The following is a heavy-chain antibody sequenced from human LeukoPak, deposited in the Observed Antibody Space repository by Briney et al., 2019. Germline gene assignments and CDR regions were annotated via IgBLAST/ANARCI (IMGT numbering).Heavy chain of an antibody. Sequence: SETLSLTCTVSGGSISSGGYYWSWIRQHPGKGLEWIGYIYYSGSTYYNPSLKSRVTISVDTSKNQFSLKLSSVTAADTAVYYCASLRRQTNAFDIWGQGTMVTVSS. CDR2: IYYSGST. V-gene: IGHV4-31*03. CDR1: GGSISSGGYY. CDR3: ASLRRQTNAFDI. J-gene: IGHJ3*02.